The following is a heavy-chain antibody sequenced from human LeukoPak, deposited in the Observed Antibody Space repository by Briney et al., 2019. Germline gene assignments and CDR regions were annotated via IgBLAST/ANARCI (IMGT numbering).Heavy chain of an antibody. CDR3: ASDVAYKFDY. J-gene: IGHJ4*02. CDR1: GFTFDDYA. CDR2: ISWNSGSI. Sequence: PGGSLRLSCAASGFTFDDYAMHWVRQTPGKGLEWVSGISWNSGSIGYADSVKGRFTTSRDNAKNSLYLQVNSLRVEDTALYYCASDVAYKFDYWGQGTLVTFSS. D-gene: IGHD5-24*01. V-gene: IGHV3-9*01.